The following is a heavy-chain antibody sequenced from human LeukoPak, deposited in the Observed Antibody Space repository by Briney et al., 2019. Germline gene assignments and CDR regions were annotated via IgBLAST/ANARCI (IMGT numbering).Heavy chain of an antibody. D-gene: IGHD6-13*01. CDR3: APLIAAADMEGY. J-gene: IGHJ1*01. CDR2: INHSGST. Sequence: SETLSLTCAVYGGSFSGYYWSWIRQPPGKGLEWIGEINHSGSTNYNPSLKSRVTISVDPSKNQFSLTMSPVTAADPAVCYRAPLIAAADMEGYWAQGPLVTVSS. V-gene: IGHV4-34*01. CDR1: GGSFSGYY.